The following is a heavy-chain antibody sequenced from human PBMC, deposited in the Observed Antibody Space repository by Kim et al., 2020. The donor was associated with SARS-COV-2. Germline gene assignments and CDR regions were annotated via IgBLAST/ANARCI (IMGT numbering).Heavy chain of an antibody. J-gene: IGHJ4*02. CDR3: ARDADDIVVVPAAREGLGY. Sequence: GGSLRLSCAASGFTFSSYAMHWVRQAPGKGLEWVAVISYDGSNKYYADSVKGRFTISRDNSKNTLYLQMNSLRAEDTAVYYCARDADDIVVVPAAREGLGYWGQGTLVTVSS. CDR1: GFTFSSYA. V-gene: IGHV3-30-3*01. D-gene: IGHD2-2*01. CDR2: ISYDGSNK.